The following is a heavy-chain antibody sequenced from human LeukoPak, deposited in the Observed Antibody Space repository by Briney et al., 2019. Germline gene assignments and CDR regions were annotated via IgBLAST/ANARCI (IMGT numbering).Heavy chain of an antibody. CDR1: GYTFTSYD. J-gene: IGHJ6*02. CDR3: AREGPGIAVAGTYYYYYYGMDV. CDR2: MNPNSGNT. V-gene: IGHV1-8*01. D-gene: IGHD6-19*01. Sequence: ASVKVSCKSSGYTFTSYDINWVRQATGQGLEWMGWMNPNSGNTGYAQKFQGRVTMTRNTPISTAYMELSSLRSEDTAVYYCAREGPGIAVAGTYYYYYYGMDVWGQGTTVTVSS.